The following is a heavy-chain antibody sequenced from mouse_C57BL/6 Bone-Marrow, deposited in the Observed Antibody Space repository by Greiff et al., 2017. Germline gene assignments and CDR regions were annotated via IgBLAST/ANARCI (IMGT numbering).Heavy chain of an antibody. Sequence: VQLQQSGPELVKPGASVKISCKASGYTFTDYYMNWVKQSPGKSLEWIGDINPNNGGTSYNQKFKGKATLTVDKSSSTAYMELRSLTSEDSAVYYCASGATDYWGQGTTLTVSS. J-gene: IGHJ2*01. D-gene: IGHD1-1*01. V-gene: IGHV1-26*01. CDR2: INPNNGGT. CDR3: ASGATDY. CDR1: GYTFTDYY.